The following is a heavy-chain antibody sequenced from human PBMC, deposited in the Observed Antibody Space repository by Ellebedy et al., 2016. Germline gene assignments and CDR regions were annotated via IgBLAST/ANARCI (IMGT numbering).Heavy chain of an antibody. CDR2: INPDSGGT. Sequence: ASVKVSCXASGYTFTGYYMHWVRQAPGQGLEWMGWINPDSGGTNYAQKFQGWVIMTRDTSISTAYMELSRLRSDDTAVYYCARGKVYGSGSWGDAFDIWGQGTMVTVSS. CDR1: GYTFTGYY. V-gene: IGHV1-2*04. J-gene: IGHJ3*02. CDR3: ARGKVYGSGSWGDAFDI. D-gene: IGHD3-10*01.